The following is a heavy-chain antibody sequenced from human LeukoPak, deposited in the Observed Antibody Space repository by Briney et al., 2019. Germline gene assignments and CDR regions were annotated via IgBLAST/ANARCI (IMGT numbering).Heavy chain of an antibody. CDR2: IKQDGSET. J-gene: IGHJ4*02. D-gene: IGHD4-17*01. V-gene: IGHV3-7*03. CDR3: ARGDYAGAS. CDR1: ELTFSTYW. Sequence: GGSLRLSCAASELTFSTYWMTWVRQAPGKGLEWVATIKQDGSETKYVESVKGRFTISRDNAKNSLYLQMNSLRAEDTAVYYCARGDYAGASWGQGTLVTVSS.